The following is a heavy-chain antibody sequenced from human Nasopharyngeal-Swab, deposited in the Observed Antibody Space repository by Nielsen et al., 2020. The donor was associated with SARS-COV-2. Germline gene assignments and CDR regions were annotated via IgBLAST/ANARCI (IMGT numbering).Heavy chain of an antibody. Sequence: WIRQPPGKGLEWVSGISWNSGSIGYADSVKGRFTISRDNVKNSLYLQMNSLRAEDTALYYCAKVDYDSSGYDYWGQGTLVTVSS. D-gene: IGHD3-22*01. V-gene: IGHV3-9*01. CDR3: AKVDYDSSGYDY. CDR2: ISWNSGSI. J-gene: IGHJ4*02.